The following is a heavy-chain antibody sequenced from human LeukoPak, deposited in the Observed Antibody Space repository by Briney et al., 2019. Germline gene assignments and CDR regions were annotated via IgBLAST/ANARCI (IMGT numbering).Heavy chain of an antibody. CDR3: ARDFTPEWFDIH. V-gene: IGHV3-30*04. Sequence: PGGSLRLSCVASGLAFSSYSMHWVRQAPGKGLEWVGVISYDGSDEYYTDSVKGRLTISRDNSKNTVYLQMNSLRADDTAVYYCARDFTPEWFDIHWGQGTLVTVSS. J-gene: IGHJ4*02. D-gene: IGHD3-3*01. CDR1: GLAFSSYS. CDR2: ISYDGSDE.